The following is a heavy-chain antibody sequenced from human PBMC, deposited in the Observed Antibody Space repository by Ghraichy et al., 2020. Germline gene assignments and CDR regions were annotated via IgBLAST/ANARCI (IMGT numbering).Heavy chain of an antibody. J-gene: IGHJ4*02. Sequence: GGSLRLSCAASGFTVSNNYMSWVRQAPGKGLEWVSVIYSGGTTYYADSVKGRFTISRDNSKNTLYLQMNSLRAEDTAVYYCARDSIHYYFDSWGQGTLVTVSS. CDR2: IYSGGTT. V-gene: IGHV3-53*01. CDR3: ARDSIHYYFDS. CDR1: GFTVSNNY.